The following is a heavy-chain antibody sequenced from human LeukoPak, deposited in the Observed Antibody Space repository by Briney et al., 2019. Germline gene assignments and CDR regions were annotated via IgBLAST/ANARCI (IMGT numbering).Heavy chain of an antibody. V-gene: IGHV3-23*01. CDR3: AKNQWLVHYYYYGMDV. D-gene: IGHD6-19*01. CDR1: GFTFSSYA. CDR2: ISGSGGST. J-gene: IGHJ6*02. Sequence: GGSVRLSCAASGFTFSSYAMSWVRQAPGKGLEWVSAISGSGGSTYYADSVKGRFTISRDNSKNTLYLQMNSLRAEDTAVYYCAKNQWLVHYYYYGMDVWGQGTTVTVSS.